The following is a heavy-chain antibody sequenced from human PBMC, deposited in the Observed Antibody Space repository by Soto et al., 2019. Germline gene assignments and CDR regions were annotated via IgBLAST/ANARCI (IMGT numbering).Heavy chain of an antibody. CDR3: VRAHYCSGGICHSDDQWFDP. J-gene: IGHJ5*02. D-gene: IGHD2-15*01. Sequence: QVQLVESGGGVVQPGRSLRLSCAVSGFTNYGMHWVRQAPGKGLEWLALISYDGSDKYSADSVKGRCNISRDNSKNKLYLQMNSMRPEDTSVYYCVRAHYCSGGICHSDDQWFDPWGQGTLVTVSS. CDR1: GFTNYG. CDR2: ISYDGSDK. V-gene: IGHV3-30*03.